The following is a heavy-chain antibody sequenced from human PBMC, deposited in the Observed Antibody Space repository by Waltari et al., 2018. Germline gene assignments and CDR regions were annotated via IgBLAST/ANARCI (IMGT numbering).Heavy chain of an antibody. Sequence: QVQLQESGPGLVKPSETLSLTCTVSGGSISSYYWSWIRQPPGKGLEWIGYIYYSGSTNYNPSLKSRVTISVDTSKNQFSLKLSSVTAADTAVYYCARDRGYKDYWGQGTLVTVSS. CDR3: ARDRGYKDY. D-gene: IGHD3-10*01. V-gene: IGHV4-59*01. J-gene: IGHJ4*02. CDR2: IYYSGST. CDR1: GGSISSYY.